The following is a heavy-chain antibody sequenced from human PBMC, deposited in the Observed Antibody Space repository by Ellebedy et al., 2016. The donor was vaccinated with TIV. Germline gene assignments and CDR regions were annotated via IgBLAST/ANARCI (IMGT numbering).Heavy chain of an antibody. J-gene: IGHJ4*02. CDR3: ARDIGSGWNIFDY. CDR1: GGSISSDY. Sequence: SETLSLTXTVSGGSISSDYWNWIRQPPGKGLEWIGFIYYSGRTNYNPSLKSRVTISVDTSKNQFSLKLNSVTAADTAVYYCARDIGSGWNIFDYWGQGTLVTVSS. D-gene: IGHD6-19*01. V-gene: IGHV4-59*01. CDR2: IYYSGRT.